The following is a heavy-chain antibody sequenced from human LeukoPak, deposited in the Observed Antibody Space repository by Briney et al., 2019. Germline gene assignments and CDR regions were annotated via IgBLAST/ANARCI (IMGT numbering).Heavy chain of an antibody. CDR2: ISDSGGST. CDR1: GFTFSSYA. D-gene: IGHD5-24*01. V-gene: IGHV3-23*01. J-gene: IGHJ4*02. Sequence: GGSLRLSCAASGFTFSSYAMSWVRQAPGKGLEWVSAISDSGGSTYYADSVKGRFTISRDNSKNTLYLQMSSLRAEDTAVYYCAKDLEMATINYFDYWGQGTLVTVSS. CDR3: AKDLEMATINYFDY.